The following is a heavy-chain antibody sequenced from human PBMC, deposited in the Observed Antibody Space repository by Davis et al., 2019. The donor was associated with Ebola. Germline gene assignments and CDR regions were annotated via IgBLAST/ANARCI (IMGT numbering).Heavy chain of an antibody. V-gene: IGHV4-61*01. CDR2: IYYSGST. D-gene: IGHD3-3*01. CDR1: GGSVSSGSYY. Sequence: PSETLSLTCTVSGGSVSSGSYYWSWIRQPPGKGLEWIGYIYYSGSTNYNPSLKSRVTMSVDTSKNQFSLKLSSVTAADTAVYYCARGQLFRVYYDFWSGNNWFDPWGQGTLVTVSS. J-gene: IGHJ5*02. CDR3: ARGQLFRVYYDFWSGNNWFDP.